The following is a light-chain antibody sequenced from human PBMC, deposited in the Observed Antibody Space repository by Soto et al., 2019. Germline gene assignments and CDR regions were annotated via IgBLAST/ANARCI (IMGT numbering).Light chain of an antibody. Sequence: EIVLTQSPATLYLSPGERATLSCRASQSVSSSNLAWYQQKTGQAPRLVISGASSRAAGLPDRFSGSRSGTDFTLTISSLEPEDFAVYYSQHYDDSPPRYTFGQGTKLEIK. CDR1: QSVSSSN. CDR3: QHYDDSPPRYT. V-gene: IGKV3-20*01. CDR2: GAS. J-gene: IGKJ2*01.